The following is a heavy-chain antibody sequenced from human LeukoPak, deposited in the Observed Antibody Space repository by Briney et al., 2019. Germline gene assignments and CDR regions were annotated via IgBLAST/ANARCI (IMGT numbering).Heavy chain of an antibody. Sequence: PSETLSLTCAVSGGSISSSSYYWGWIRQPPGKGLEWIGSIYYSGSTYYNPSLKSRVTISVDTSKNQLSLKLSSVTAADTAVYYCARDSFYCSSTSCYLYYFDYWGQGTLVTVSS. V-gene: IGHV4-39*07. CDR2: IYYSGST. CDR1: GGSISSSSYY. CDR3: ARDSFYCSSTSCYLYYFDY. J-gene: IGHJ4*02. D-gene: IGHD2-2*01.